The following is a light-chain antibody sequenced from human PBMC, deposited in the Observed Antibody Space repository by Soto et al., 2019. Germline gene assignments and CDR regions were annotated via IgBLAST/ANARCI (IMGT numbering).Light chain of an antibody. V-gene: IGKV1-39*01. CDR1: QSISGH. CDR2: AAT. Sequence: DIQLTQSPSSLAASIGDRVTITCRTTQSISGHLNWYQQKPGKAPNLLIHAATSLESGVPSRFSGSGSGTRFILTITGLQPEDSETYYCQRSFTTPRPFGQGTKVE. CDR3: QRSFTTPRP. J-gene: IGKJ1*01.